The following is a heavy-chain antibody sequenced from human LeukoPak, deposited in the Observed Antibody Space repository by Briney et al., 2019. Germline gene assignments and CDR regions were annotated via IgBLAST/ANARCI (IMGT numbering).Heavy chain of an antibody. CDR1: GGSISSADYY. V-gene: IGHV4-30-4*01. CDR3: ATSYDRSGYPPFQH. CDR2: IFYSGST. Sequence: SQTLSLTCSVSGGSISSADYYWSWLRQPPGKGLEWLGYIFYSGSTDYNPSLKSRVTISVDTSKNQFSLRLTSVTAADTAVYYCATSYDRSGYPPFQHWGQGTLVTVSS. D-gene: IGHD3-22*01. J-gene: IGHJ1*01.